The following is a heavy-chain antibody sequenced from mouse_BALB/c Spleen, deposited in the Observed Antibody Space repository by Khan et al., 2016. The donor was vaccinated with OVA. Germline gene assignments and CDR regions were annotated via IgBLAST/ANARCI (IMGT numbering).Heavy chain of an antibody. CDR3: ARDGSRYNYAMDY. V-gene: IGHV3-2*02. CDR2: IRSSGST. CDR1: GYSITSDYA. D-gene: IGHD2-3*01. Sequence: EVQLVESGPGLVKPSQSLSLTCTVTGYSITSDYAWNWIRQFPGNKLEWMGYIRSSGSTNYNPALKSRISITRATSKNQFFLQLNSVTTEDTATYYCARDGSRYNYAMDYWGQGTSVTVSS. J-gene: IGHJ4*01.